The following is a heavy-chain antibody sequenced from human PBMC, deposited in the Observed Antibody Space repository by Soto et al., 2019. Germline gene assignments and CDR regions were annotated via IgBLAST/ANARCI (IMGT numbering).Heavy chain of an antibody. J-gene: IGHJ3*02. D-gene: IGHD4-17*01. V-gene: IGHV3-74*03. Sequence: EVQLVQSGGGLVQPGGSLRLSCAASGFTFNSYWMHWVRQVPGKGLVWVSRIDSDGNRITYADSVKGRFTISRDNAKNTLYLQMNSLRAEDTAVYYCVLLRSTTWGGGDAFEICGQGTMVTVSS. CDR1: GFTFNSYW. CDR2: IDSDGNRI. CDR3: VLLRSTTWGGGDAFEI.